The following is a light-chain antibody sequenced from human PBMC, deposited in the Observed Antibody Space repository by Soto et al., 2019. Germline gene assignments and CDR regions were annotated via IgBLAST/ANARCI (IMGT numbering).Light chain of an antibody. Sequence: DIQMTQSPSTLSASVGDRLSITCRASQSISRWLAWYQQKPGKAPKLLIYDASTLESGVPSRFSGSGSGTDFTLTISSLQSDDVGIYYCQQYNERPPWTFGQGTKVDIK. V-gene: IGKV1-5*01. CDR3: QQYNERPPWT. J-gene: IGKJ1*01. CDR2: DAS. CDR1: QSISRW.